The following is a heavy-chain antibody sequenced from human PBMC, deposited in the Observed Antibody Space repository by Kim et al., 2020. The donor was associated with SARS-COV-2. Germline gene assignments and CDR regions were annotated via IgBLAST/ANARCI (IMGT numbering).Heavy chain of an antibody. CDR2: T. Sequence: TYYADSVQGRFTISRDNSKNTLDLQMNSLRAEDTVVYSCARDVRGTRAFDVWGQGTLVAVSS. J-gene: IGHJ3*01. V-gene: IGHV3-23*01. CDR3: ARDVRGTRAFDV. D-gene: IGHD1-1*01.